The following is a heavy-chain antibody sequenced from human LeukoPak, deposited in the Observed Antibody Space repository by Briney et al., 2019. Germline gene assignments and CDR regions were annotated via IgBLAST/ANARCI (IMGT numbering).Heavy chain of an antibody. CDR3: ARDLGCSSTSCLPSFYYYYGMDV. CDR1: GFTFSSYS. Sequence: GGSLRLSCAASGFTFSSYSMNWVRQAPGKGLEWVSSISSSSYIYYADSVKGRFTISRDNAKNSLYLQMNSLRAEDTAVYYCARDLGCSSTSCLPSFYYYYGMDVWGQGTTVTVSS. J-gene: IGHJ6*02. CDR2: ISSSSYI. V-gene: IGHV3-21*01. D-gene: IGHD2-2*01.